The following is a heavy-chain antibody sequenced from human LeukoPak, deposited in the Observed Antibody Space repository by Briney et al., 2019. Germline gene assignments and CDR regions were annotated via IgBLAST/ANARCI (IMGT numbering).Heavy chain of an antibody. CDR3: ARGAAVAGLDY. Sequence: GGSLRLSSEASQFTFSSYWMSWVRQAPGKGLEWVASIKQDGSETYYVDSVKGRFTISRDNAKNSLFLQMNSQRVEDTAVYYCARGAAVAGLDYWGQGTQVTVSS. J-gene: IGHJ4*02. CDR1: QFTFSSYW. V-gene: IGHV3-7*01. CDR2: IKQDGSET. D-gene: IGHD6-19*01.